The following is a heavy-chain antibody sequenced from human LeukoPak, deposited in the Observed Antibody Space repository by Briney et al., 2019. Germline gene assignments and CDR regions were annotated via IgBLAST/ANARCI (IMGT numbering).Heavy chain of an antibody. D-gene: IGHD2-2*01. CDR1: GGSISSYY. V-gene: IGHV4-59*01. CDR3: ARESRGYCSSTSCYAWFDP. Sequence: SETLSLTCTVSGGSISSYYWSWIRQPPGKGLEWIGYIYYSGSTNYNPSLKSRVTISVDTSKNQFSLRLSSVTAADTAVYYCARESRGYCSSTSCYAWFDPWGQGTLVTVSS. CDR2: IYYSGST. J-gene: IGHJ5*02.